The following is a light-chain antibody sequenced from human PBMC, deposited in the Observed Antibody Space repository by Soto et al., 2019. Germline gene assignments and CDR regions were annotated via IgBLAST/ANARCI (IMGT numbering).Light chain of an antibody. J-gene: IGLJ1*01. CDR3: SSYTSSSTYV. CDR1: SSDVGGYNY. V-gene: IGLV2-14*01. CDR2: EVS. Sequence: QSALTQPASVSGSPGQSITISCTGTSSDVGGYNYVSWYQQHPGKAPKLMIYEVSNRPSGVSNRFSGSKSGNTASLTISGLQAEDEADCYCSSYTSSSTYVFGTGTQLTVL.